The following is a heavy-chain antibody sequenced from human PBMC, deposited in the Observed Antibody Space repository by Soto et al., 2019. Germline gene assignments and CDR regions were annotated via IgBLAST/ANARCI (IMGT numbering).Heavy chain of an antibody. CDR2: ISGSGGST. CDR1: GFTFSSYA. J-gene: IGHJ4*02. CDR3: AKDFNDSPHSYGDPDHFDY. V-gene: IGHV3-23*01. D-gene: IGHD4-17*01. Sequence: PGGSLRLSCAASGFTFSSYAMSWVRQAPGKGLEWVSAISGSGGSTYYADSVKGRFTISRDNSKNTLYLQMNSLRAEDTAVYYCAKDFNDSPHSYGDPDHFDYWGQGTLVTVSS.